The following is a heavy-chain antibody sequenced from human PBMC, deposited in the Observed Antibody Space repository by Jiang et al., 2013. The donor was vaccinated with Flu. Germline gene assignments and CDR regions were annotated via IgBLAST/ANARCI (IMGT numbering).Heavy chain of an antibody. J-gene: IGHJ4*02. CDR1: NDSISSNC. CDR2: VYYSGST. Sequence: GSGLVKPSETLSLTCSVSNDSISSNCWSWIRQPPGKGLEWIGCVYYSGSTNYNPSLKSRVTMSADTSKNQFSLKLTSVTAADTAVYYCARLVAYHQSSSYYEIDYWAREPWSPSPQ. D-gene: IGHD3-22*01. CDR3: ARLVAYHQSSSYYEIDY. V-gene: IGHV4-59*08.